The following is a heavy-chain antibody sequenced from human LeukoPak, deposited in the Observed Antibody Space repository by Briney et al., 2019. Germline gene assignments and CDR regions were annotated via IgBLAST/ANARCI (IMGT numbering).Heavy chain of an antibody. Sequence: SETLSLTCSVSGGSITFYYWNWIRKPAGKGLEWIGRIHTSGTTNYNPSLKSRVTMPIDTSQKKFSLNLTSVTAADTAVYYCAGSSWKKTFDYWGQGALVTVSS. V-gene: IGHV4-4*07. CDR3: AGSSWKKTFDY. CDR2: IHTSGTT. CDR1: GGSITFYY. J-gene: IGHJ4*02. D-gene: IGHD6-6*01.